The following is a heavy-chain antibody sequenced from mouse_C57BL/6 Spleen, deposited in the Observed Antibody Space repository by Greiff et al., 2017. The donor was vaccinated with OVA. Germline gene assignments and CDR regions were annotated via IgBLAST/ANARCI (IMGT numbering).Heavy chain of an antibody. D-gene: IGHD1-1*01. CDR2: IYPSDSEP. CDR1: GYTFTSYW. Sequence: QVQLQQPGAELVRPGSSVKLSCKASGYTFTSYWMHWVKQRPIQGLEWIGNIYPSDSEPHYTQKFKDKATLPVNKSSSKAYIELIRLTSEDSAVDDCATTTVGAPDYFDYWGQGTTLTVSA. CDR3: ATTTVGAPDYFDY. V-gene: IGHV1-52*01. J-gene: IGHJ2*01.